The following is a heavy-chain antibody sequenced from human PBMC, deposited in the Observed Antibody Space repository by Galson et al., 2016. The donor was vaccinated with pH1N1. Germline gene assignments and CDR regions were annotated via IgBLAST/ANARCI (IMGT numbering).Heavy chain of an antibody. J-gene: IGHJ6*03. Sequence: SLRLSCAASGFRFDDYAMHWVRQAPGKGLEWVSGINWNSNNIVYADAVKGRFSISRDNAKRSLFLEMNSLRVEDTALYYCVKDFKAYFYYMDVWGKGTTVTVSS. V-gene: IGHV3-9*01. CDR2: INWNSNNI. CDR3: VKDFKAYFYYMDV. CDR1: GFRFDDYA.